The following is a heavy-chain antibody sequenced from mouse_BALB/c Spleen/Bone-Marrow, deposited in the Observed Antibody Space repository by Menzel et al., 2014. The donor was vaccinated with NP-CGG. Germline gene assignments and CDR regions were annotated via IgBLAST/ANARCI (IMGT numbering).Heavy chain of an antibody. V-gene: IGHV5-17*02. D-gene: IGHD1-2*01. CDR2: ISGGSSII. Sequence: EVQGVESGGGLVQPGGSRKLSCAASGFTFSSFGMHWVRQAPEKGLEWVAYISGGSSIIYYADTVKGRFTISRDNPKNTLFLQMTSLRPEDTAIYYCARKDYFGYAAMDYWGQGTSVTVSS. CDR3: ARKDYFGYAAMDY. J-gene: IGHJ4*01. CDR1: GFTFSSFG.